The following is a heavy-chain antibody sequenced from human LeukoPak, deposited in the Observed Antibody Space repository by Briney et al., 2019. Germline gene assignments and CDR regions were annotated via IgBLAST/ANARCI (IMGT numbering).Heavy chain of an antibody. D-gene: IGHD3-9*01. J-gene: IGHJ4*02. Sequence: GGSLRLSCAASGFAFSGSALHWVRQASGKGLEWVGRIRSKAISYATAYAASVKGRFTISRDDSKNMAYLQVNSLKIEDTAVYYCTRARVGLTGYHIVDYWGQGTLVTVSS. CDR2: IRSKAISYAT. CDR3: TRARVGLTGYHIVDY. CDR1: GFAFSGSA. V-gene: IGHV3-73*01.